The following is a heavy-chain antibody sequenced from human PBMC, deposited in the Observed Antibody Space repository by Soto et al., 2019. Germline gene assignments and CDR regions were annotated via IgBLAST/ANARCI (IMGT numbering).Heavy chain of an antibody. CDR2: ISYLGTT. V-gene: IGHV4-39*01. D-gene: IGHD3-10*01. J-gene: IGHJ4*02. CDR3: ARQYYFGSGSYYNRSFDY. Sequence: SETLSLTCIVSGGSIDSNHYYWGWVRQPPGKGLEWIASISYLGTTYYSPSLKSRVIKSIDTSRNQFSLKLTSVTAADTAMYFCARQYYFGSGSYYNRSFDYWGQGTLVTVSS. CDR1: GGSIDSNHYY.